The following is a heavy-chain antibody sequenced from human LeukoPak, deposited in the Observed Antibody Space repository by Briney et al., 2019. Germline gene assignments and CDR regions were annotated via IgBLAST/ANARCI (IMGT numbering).Heavy chain of an antibody. CDR3: ARVAVDCSSGTCYSEWFDP. V-gene: IGHV1-8*01. CDR2: MNPNSGNT. D-gene: IGHD2-15*01. Sequence: ASVKVSCKASGYTFTSYDINWVRQATGPGLEWMGWMNPNSGNTGYAQKFQGRVTMTRNTSISTAYMELTSLRSEDTAVYYCARVAVDCSSGTCYSEWFDPWGQGTLVTVSS. CDR1: GYTFTSYD. J-gene: IGHJ5*02.